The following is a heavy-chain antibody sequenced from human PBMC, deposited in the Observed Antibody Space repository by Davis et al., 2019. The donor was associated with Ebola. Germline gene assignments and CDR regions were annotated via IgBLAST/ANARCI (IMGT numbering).Heavy chain of an antibody. CDR3: AKSAFVWPYYYGMDV. CDR1: GFTFSSYA. D-gene: IGHD3-16*01. V-gene: IGHV3-64*01. J-gene: IGHJ6*02. Sequence: GESLKISCAASGFTFSSYAMHWVRQAPGKGLEYVSAISSNGGSTYYANSVKGRFTISRDNSKNTLYLQMGSLRAEDTAVYYCAKSAFVWPYYYGMDVWGQGTTVTVSS. CDR2: ISSNGGST.